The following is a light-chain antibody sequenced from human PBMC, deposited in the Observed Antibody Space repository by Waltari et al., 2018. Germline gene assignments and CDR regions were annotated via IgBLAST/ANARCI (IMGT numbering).Light chain of an antibody. V-gene: IGKV4-1*01. CDR2: WAF. Sequence: DIVMTQSPDSLAVSLGETATINCKSSQSVLYTSNNKNYLGWYQQKPGRTPKLLFYWAFTRESGVPDRFSAGGSGTDFTLTISSLQAEDVAIYYCQQYYKSRTFGQGTKLEIK. J-gene: IGKJ2*01. CDR3: QQYYKSRT. CDR1: QSVLYTSNNKNY.